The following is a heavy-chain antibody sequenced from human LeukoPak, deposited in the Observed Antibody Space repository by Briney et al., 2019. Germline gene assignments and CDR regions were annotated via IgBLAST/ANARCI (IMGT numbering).Heavy chain of an antibody. V-gene: IGHV1-58*01. J-gene: IGHJ4*02. CDR1: GFTFTSSA. CDR2: IVVGSGNT. Sequence: GASVKVSCKASGFTFTSSAVQRVRQARGQRLEWIGWIVVGSGNTNYAQKFQERVTITRDMSTSTAYMELSSLRSEDTAVYYCAASPDYYDSSGYSYYFDYWGQGTLVTVSS. D-gene: IGHD3-22*01. CDR3: AASPDYYDSSGYSYYFDY.